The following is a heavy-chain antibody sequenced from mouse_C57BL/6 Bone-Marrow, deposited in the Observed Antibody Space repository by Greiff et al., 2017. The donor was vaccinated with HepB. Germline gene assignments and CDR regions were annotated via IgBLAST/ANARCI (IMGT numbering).Heavy chain of an antibody. CDR1: GYTFTDYY. V-gene: IGHV1-19*01. J-gene: IGHJ2*01. D-gene: IGHD1-1*01. CDR2: INPYNGGT. CDR3: ASPIPYYYGSSDPFDY. Sequence: VHVKQSGPVLVKPGASVKMSCKASGYTFTDYYMNWVKQSHGKSLEWIGVINPYNGGTSYNQKFKGKATLTVDKSSSTAYMELNSLTSEDSAVYYCASPIPYYYGSSDPFDYWGQGTTLTVSS.